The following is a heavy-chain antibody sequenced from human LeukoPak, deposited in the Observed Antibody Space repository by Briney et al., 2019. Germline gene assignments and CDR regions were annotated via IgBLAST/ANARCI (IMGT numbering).Heavy chain of an antibody. CDR2: IRSKANSYAT. D-gene: IGHD3-22*01. J-gene: IGHJ4*02. CDR3: TRHGPYDSSGYYSGTPFDY. CDR1: GFTFSGSA. Sequence: GGSLRLSCAASGFTFSGSAMHWVRQASGKGLEWVGRIRSKANSYATAYAASVKGRFTISRDDSKNTAYLQMNSLKTEDTAVYYCTRHGPYDSSGYYSGTPFDYWGQGTLVTVSS. V-gene: IGHV3-73*01.